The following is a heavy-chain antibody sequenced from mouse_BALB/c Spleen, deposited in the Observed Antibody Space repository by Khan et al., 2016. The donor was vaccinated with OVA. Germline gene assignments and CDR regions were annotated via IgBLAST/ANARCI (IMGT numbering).Heavy chain of an antibody. V-gene: IGHV6-6*02. CDR2: IRLKSDDYVT. J-gene: IGHJ2*01. CDR3: WIPL. CDR1: GFTFSNYW. Sequence: EVKLEVSGGGLVQPGGSMKLSCVASGFTFSNYWMNWVRQSPEKGFEWVAEIRLKSDDYVTHYAESVNGRFTISSDDSNSSVSLQMNNLGAEDTGNNYCWIPLWGQGTTLTVSA.